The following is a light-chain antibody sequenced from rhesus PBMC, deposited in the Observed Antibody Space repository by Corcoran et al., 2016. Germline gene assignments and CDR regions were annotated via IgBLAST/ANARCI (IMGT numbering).Light chain of an antibody. CDR1: QSVSRS. CDR3: QHYNTWPLT. Sequence: EIVLTQSPATLSLSPVERATLSCRASQSVSRSLAWYQQKVGQVPRLTVYDVSTRATGIPDRFSGGGSGTDFSLSISSLEPEDLAIYYCQHYNTWPLTFGSGTKVEIK. V-gene: IGKV3-42*03. CDR2: DVS. J-gene: IGKJ4*01.